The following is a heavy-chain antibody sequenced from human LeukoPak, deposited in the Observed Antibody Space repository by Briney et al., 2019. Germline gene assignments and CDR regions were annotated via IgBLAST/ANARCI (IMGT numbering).Heavy chain of an antibody. CDR2: IVVGSGNT. V-gene: IGHV1-58*01. J-gene: IGHJ3*02. D-gene: IGHD2-15*01. Sequence: SVKVSCKASGFTFTSSAVQWVRQARGQRLEWIGWIVVGSGNTNYAQKFQERVTITRDMSTSTAYMELSSLRSEDTAVYYCAAGRYCSGGSCYSGAFDIWGQGTMVTVSS. CDR1: GFTFTSSA. CDR3: AAGRYCSGGSCYSGAFDI.